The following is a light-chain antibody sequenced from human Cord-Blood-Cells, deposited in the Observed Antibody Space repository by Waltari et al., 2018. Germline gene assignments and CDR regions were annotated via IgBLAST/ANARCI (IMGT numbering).Light chain of an antibody. J-gene: IGLJ3*02. V-gene: IGLV2-14*01. CDR1: SRDVGGSNS. CDR2: DVS. Sequence: QSALTQPASVSGSPGQSITLPCTGTSRDVGGSNSVSWYQQHPGKAPKLTIYDVSNRPSGVSNRFSGSKSGNTASLTISGLQAEDEADYYCSSYTSSSTWVFGGGTKLTVL. CDR3: SSYTSSSTWV.